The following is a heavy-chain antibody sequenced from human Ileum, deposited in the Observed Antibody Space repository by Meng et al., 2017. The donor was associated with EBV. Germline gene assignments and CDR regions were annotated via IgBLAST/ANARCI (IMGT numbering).Heavy chain of an antibody. CDR3: VSSWVEP. V-gene: IGHV3-15*01. D-gene: IGHD2-2*01. Sequence: EVHRVEAGGGLVKPWASLRLSCAGSRFTFNNAWVSWVRQAPGKGLEWIARIKDKSGGGTTDYAAPVKGRFSISRDESKNMVYLQMSSLKIEDTAVYYCVSSWVEPWGQGTLVTASS. CDR1: RFTFNNAW. CDR2: IKDKSGGGTT. J-gene: IGHJ5*02.